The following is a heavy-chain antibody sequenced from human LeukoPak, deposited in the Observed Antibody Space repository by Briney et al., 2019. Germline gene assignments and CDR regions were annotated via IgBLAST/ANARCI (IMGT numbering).Heavy chain of an antibody. D-gene: IGHD1-26*01. CDR3: ARGGSRWELPEYFDY. J-gene: IGHJ4*02. V-gene: IGHV1-2*04. Sequence: ASVKVSCKASGYTFTGYYMHWVRQAPGQGLEWMGWINPNSGGTNYAQKFQGWVTMTRDTSISTAYMELSRLRSDDTAVYYCARGGSRWELPEYFDYWGQGTLVTASS. CDR1: GYTFTGYY. CDR2: INPNSGGT.